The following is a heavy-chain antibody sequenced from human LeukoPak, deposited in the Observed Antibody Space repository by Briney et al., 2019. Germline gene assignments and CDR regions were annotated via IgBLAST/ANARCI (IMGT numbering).Heavy chain of an antibody. J-gene: IGHJ4*02. D-gene: IGHD5-18*01. CDR3: ARGRIRGYSYGSGY. Sequence: ASVKVSCKASGYTFTSYDINWVRQAPGQGLEWMGWINPNSGGTNYAQKFQGRVTMTRDTSISTAYMELSRLRSDDTAVYYCARGRIRGYSYGSGYWGQGTLVTVSS. CDR2: INPNSGGT. V-gene: IGHV1-2*02. CDR1: GYTFTSYD.